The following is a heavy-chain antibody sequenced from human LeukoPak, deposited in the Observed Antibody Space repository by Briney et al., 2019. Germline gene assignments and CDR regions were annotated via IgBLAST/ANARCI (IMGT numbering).Heavy chain of an antibody. CDR1: GFTFSSNS. CDR2: ISGSAGCT. J-gene: IGHJ4*02. CDR3: AKGGNQGGKSGSIAAAAHAVAGTSDC. D-gene: IGHD6-19*01. V-gene: IGHV3-23*01. Sequence: GGTLRLSCAASGFTFSSNSMNWARQAPGKGLEWVSAISGSAGCTYYAFAENGRVVISRVNSKNTLYLQMSSLRTEDTAVYYCAKGGNQGGKSGSIAAAAHAVAGTSDCWGQGSLAAISS.